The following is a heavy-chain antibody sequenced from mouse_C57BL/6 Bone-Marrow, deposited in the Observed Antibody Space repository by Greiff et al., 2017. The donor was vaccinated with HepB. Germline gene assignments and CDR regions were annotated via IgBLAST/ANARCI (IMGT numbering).Heavy chain of an antibody. Sequence: EVLLVESGGGLVKPGGSLKLSCAASGFTFSSYTMSWVRQTPEKRLEWVATISGGGGNTYYPDSVKGRFTISRDNAKNTLYLQMSSLRSEDTALYYCARRTGRGAMDYWGQGTSVTVSS. D-gene: IGHD4-1*01. CDR1: GFTFSSYT. CDR3: ARRTGRGAMDY. V-gene: IGHV5-9*01. CDR2: ISGGGGNT. J-gene: IGHJ4*01.